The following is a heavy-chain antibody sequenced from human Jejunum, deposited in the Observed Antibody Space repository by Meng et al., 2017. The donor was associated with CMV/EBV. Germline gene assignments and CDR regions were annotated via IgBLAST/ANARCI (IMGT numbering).Heavy chain of an antibody. CDR1: GFTVSSNY. CDR3: ARMLGYYYQH. CDR2: IYSDGST. J-gene: IGHJ4*02. Sequence: LSCAASGFTVSSNYMSWVRQAPGKGLEWVSVIYSDGSTNYADSVKGRFTISRDNSKNTLYLHMNSLRAEDTAVYYCARMLGYYYQHWGQGTLVTVSS. V-gene: IGHV3-53*01. D-gene: IGHD3-10*01.